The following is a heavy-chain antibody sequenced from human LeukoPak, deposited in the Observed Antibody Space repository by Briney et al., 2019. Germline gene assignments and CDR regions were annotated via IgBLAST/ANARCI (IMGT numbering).Heavy chain of an antibody. J-gene: IGHJ5*01. V-gene: IGHV1-2*04. CDR1: GYTFTGCY. CDR3: ARGLSRCSSGNCYEPNWLDS. CDR2: INPNSGGT. Sequence: ASVKVFCKASGYTFTGCYMHWVRQAPGQGLEWMGWINPNSGGTNYAQKFQGWVTMTRDTSISTAYMELSRLRSDDTAVYYCARGLSRCSSGNCYEPNWLDSWGQGTLVTVSS. D-gene: IGHD2-2*01.